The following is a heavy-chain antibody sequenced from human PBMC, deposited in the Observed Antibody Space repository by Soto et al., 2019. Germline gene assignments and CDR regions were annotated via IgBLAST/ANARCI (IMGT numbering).Heavy chain of an antibody. CDR3: ARGEQYSGRIFDY. D-gene: IGHD1-26*01. J-gene: IGHJ4*01. CDR2: TYYRSKWYY. CDR1: GDSVSSHSAG. V-gene: IGHV6-1*01. Sequence: SQTLSLTCAITGDSVSSHSAGCSWVRQSPSRGLEWLGRTYYRSKWYYEYAVSVRGRITINPDTSKNQYSLQLNSVTPEDTAVYFCARGEQYSGRIFDYWGQGTLVTVSS.